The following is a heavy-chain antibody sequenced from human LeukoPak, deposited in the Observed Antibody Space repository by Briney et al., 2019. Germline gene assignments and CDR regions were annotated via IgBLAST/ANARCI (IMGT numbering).Heavy chain of an antibody. CDR3: ARSGYCSSTSCYDNYYYYYGMDV. V-gene: IGHV1-18*01. Sequence: ASVKVSCKASGYTFTSYGINWVRQAPGQGLEWMGWNSVHNGNTNYAQKLQGRVTMTTDTSTSTAYMELRSLRSDDTAVYYCARSGYCSSTSCYDNYYYYYGMDVWGQGTTVTVSS. CDR2: NSVHNGNT. CDR1: GYTFTSYG. D-gene: IGHD2-2*01. J-gene: IGHJ6*02.